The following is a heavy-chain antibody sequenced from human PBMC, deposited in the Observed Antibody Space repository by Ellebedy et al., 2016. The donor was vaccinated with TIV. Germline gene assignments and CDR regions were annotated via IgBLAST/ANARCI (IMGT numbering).Heavy chain of an antibody. CDR1: GGSISRSSYY. CDR2: IHYSGST. V-gene: IGHV4-39*02. Sequence: MPSETLSLTCTVSGGSISRSSYYRGWIRQPPGKGLEWIGSIHYSGSTYDNLSLKTRVTISVDTSKNQLSLKLSSVTAADTAVYYCARDGAGRWDYWGPGTLVTVSS. D-gene: IGHD4-23*01. J-gene: IGHJ4*02. CDR3: ARDGAGRWDY.